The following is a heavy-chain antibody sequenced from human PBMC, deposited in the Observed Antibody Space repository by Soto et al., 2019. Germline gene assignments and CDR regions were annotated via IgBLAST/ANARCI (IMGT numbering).Heavy chain of an antibody. CDR1: GGTFSSYA. J-gene: IGHJ6*02. CDR2: IIPIFGTA. V-gene: IGHV1-69*06. D-gene: IGHD3-3*01. CDR3: ATQGEGAIFWSGYPYYYYGMDV. Sequence: ASVKVSCKASGGTFSSYAISWVRQAPGQGLEWMGGIIPIFGTANYAQKFQGRVTITADKSTSTAYMELSSLRSEDTAVYYCATQGEGAIFWSGYPYYYYGMDVWGQGPTVTVYS.